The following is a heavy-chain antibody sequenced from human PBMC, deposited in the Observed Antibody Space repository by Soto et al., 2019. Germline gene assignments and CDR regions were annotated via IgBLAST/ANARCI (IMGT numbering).Heavy chain of an antibody. CDR3: ARDRGDGYKRYFEL. J-gene: IGHJ4*02. CDR1: RVSVTSYV. Sequence: XTLSVRSTVSRVSVTSYVVSWIPQTQGKGLDWIGSISFSGATYINPSLKGRAALSVDTSENQLSLTLNSLTSSDTSVYFCARDRGDGYKRYFELWGRGNRVTVSS. CDR2: ISFSGAT. V-gene: IGHV4-59*02. D-gene: IGHD3-9*01.